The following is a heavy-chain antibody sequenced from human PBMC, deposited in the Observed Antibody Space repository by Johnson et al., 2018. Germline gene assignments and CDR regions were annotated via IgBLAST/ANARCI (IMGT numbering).Heavy chain of an antibody. CDR3: ARLLVVSYFDSSGYPRAGGYFDY. CDR2: IYPGDSDT. D-gene: IGHD3-22*01. J-gene: IGHJ4*02. V-gene: IGHV5-51*03. Sequence: EQLVESGAEVKKPGESLKISCKGSGYSFTSYWIGWLRQMPGNGLEWIGIIYPGDSDTRSDPSFQGQVTIPAAKSISTAYLQWSRLTASVTAMSYCARLLVVSYFDSSGYPRAGGYFDYWGQGTLVTVPS. CDR1: GYSFTSYW.